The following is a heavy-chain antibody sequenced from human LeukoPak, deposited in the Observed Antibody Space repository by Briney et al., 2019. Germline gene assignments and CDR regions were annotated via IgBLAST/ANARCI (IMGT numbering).Heavy chain of an antibody. CDR3: AREGQDSYYYYYMDV. V-gene: IGHV4-59*01. J-gene: IGHJ6*03. CDR1: GGSISSYY. CDR2: IYYSGST. D-gene: IGHD3/OR15-3a*01. Sequence: PSETLSLTCTVSGGSISSYYWSWIRQPPGKGLEWIGYIYYSGSTNYNPSLKSRVTISVDTSKNQFSLKLSSVTAADTAVYYCAREGQDSYYYYYMDVWGKGTTVTVSS.